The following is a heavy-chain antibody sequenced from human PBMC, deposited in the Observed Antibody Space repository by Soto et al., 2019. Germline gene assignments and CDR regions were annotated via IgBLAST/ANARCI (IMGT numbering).Heavy chain of an antibody. CDR2: IYYSGST. Sequence: SETLSLTCTVSNGSLSSNYGSWIRQSPGKGLEWIGNIYYSGSTNYNPSLKSRVTMSVDTSKNQFTLKLSSVTAADTGVYFCAISFMVPVVFFDYWGQGTLVTVYS. V-gene: IGHV4-59*01. CDR3: AISFMVPVVFFDY. D-gene: IGHD3-10*01. CDR1: NGSLSSNY. J-gene: IGHJ4*02.